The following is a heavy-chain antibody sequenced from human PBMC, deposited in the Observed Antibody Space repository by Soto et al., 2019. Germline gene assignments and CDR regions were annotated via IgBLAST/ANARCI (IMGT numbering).Heavy chain of an antibody. V-gene: IGHV4-30-2*01. J-gene: IGHJ5*02. CDR3: ARDQLEGNWFDP. CDR1: GGSISRGGYS. Sequence: SETPSLTCAGSGGSISRGGYSWNWIRQPPGKGLEWIGYIYHSGSTLYNPSLKSRVTISVDKSKNQFSLKLTSVTAADTAVYYCARDQLEGNWFDPWGQGTLVTVSS. CDR2: IYHSGST. D-gene: IGHD1-1*01.